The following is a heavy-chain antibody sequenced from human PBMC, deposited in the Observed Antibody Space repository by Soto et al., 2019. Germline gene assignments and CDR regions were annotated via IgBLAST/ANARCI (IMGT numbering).Heavy chain of an antibody. CDR2: IIPIFGTA. J-gene: IGHJ2*01. D-gene: IGHD5-12*01. CDR3: ARGNHRWLQLWYFDL. CDR1: GGTFSSNT. Sequence: QVQLVQSGAEVKKPGSSVTVSCKASGGTFSSNTISWVRQAPGKGLEWMGGIIPIFGTANYAQKFQGRVTITADESTSTAYMELSSLRSGDTAVYYCARGNHRWLQLWYFDLWGRGTLVTVSS. V-gene: IGHV1-69*12.